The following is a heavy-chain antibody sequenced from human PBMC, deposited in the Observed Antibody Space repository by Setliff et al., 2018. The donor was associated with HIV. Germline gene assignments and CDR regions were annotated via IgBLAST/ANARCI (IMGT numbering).Heavy chain of an antibody. D-gene: IGHD1-26*01. J-gene: IGHJ6*03. Sequence: GASVKVSCKASGGTFSSYGISWVRQAPGQGLEWMGGIIPIFGTPNYALKFQDRVTITADESTTTAYMELSSLRSEDTAVYYCARGATAHGYYYMDVWGKGTTVTV. V-gene: IGHV1-69*13. CDR3: ARGATAHGYYYMDV. CDR1: GGTFSSYG. CDR2: IIPIFGTP.